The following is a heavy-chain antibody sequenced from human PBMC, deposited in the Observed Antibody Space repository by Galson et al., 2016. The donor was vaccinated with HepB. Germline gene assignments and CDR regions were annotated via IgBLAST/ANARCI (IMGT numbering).Heavy chain of an antibody. CDR3: AIDSVGGPKSNFPDA. V-gene: IGHV3-23*01. CDR1: GFTFSFSHYA. D-gene: IGHD4-23*01. Sequence: SLRLSCAASGFTFSFSHYAMTWVRQAPGKGLEWVSAINDTPDRTYYADSVKGRFTISRDNSKSTVFLQMSSLRAEDTAVYYCAIDSVGGPKSNFPDARGQGTLVTVSS. CDR2: INDTPDRT. J-gene: IGHJ5*02.